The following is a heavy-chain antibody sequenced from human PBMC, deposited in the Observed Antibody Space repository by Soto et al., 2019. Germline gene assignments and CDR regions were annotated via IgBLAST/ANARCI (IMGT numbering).Heavy chain of an antibody. V-gene: IGHV3-33*01. J-gene: IGHJ4*02. Sequence: QVQLVESGGGVVQPGRSLTLSCVASGYSFSSYGMHWVHQAPGKGLERVAHIWFDESNKYYADSVKGRFTISRDNSRNTLYLQMNSLRAEDTAVYYCARAYCSAGNCAVEYWGQGTLVTVSS. CDR1: GYSFSSYG. D-gene: IGHD2-15*01. CDR3: ARAYCSAGNCAVEY. CDR2: IWFDESNK.